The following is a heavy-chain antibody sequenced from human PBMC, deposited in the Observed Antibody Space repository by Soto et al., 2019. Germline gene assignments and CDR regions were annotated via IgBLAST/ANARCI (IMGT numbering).Heavy chain of an antibody. CDR1: GLSFRNYW. Sequence: EMQLVESGGGLVQPGWSLRLSCVASGLSFRNYWVHWVRQAPGKGLEWVSRINTDGTYTSNAAPVKGRFTISRDNAKNTLYRQMNSLRVADTALYFFAGFGYVWDGWDWGPGTLVTVSA. CDR3: AGFGYVWDGWD. V-gene: IGHV3-74*01. D-gene: IGHD1-20*01. CDR2: INTDGTYT. J-gene: IGHJ4*02.